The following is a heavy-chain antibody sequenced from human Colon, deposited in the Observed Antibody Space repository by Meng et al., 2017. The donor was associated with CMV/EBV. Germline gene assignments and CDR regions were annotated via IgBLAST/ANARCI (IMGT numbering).Heavy chain of an antibody. CDR2: ITDSGDMT. CDR3: AKVGTTQLTTYYFDS. V-gene: IGHV3-23*01. Sequence: SRFNVGRYAMSWVRQAPGEGLEWVSSITDSGDMTYYADSVKGRFTISRDNFENTLFLQMNSLRADDTAVYYCAKVGTTQLTTYYFDSWGQGSLVTVSS. CDR1: RFNVGRYA. D-gene: IGHD3-9*01. J-gene: IGHJ4*02.